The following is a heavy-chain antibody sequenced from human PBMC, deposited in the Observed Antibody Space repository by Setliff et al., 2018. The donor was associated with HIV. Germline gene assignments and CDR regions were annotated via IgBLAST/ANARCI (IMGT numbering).Heavy chain of an antibody. D-gene: IGHD6-6*01. CDR1: GGSISSYY. J-gene: IGHJ6*03. V-gene: IGHV4-59*01. CDR2: IYYSGST. CDR3: ARGGSSSSHRYYYYYYMDV. Sequence: KASETLSLTCTVSGGSISSYYWSWIRQPPGKGLEWIGYIYYSGSTNYNPSLKSRVTISVDTSKNQFSLKLSSVTAADTAVYYCARGGSSSSHRYYYYYYMDVWGKGTTVTVSS.